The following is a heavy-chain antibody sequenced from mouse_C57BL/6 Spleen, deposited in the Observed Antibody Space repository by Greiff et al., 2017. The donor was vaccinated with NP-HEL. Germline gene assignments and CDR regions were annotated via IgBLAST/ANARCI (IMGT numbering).Heavy chain of an antibody. Sequence: QVQLKESGAELVRPGASVTLSCKASGYTFTDYEMHWVKQTPVHGLEWIGAIDPETGGTAYHQKFKGKAILTADKSSSTAYMELRSLTSEDSAVYYCTRDSNYGGDWYFDVWGTGTTVTVSS. V-gene: IGHV1-15*01. CDR1: GYTFTDYE. CDR3: TRDSNYGGDWYFDV. J-gene: IGHJ1*03. CDR2: IDPETGGT. D-gene: IGHD2-5*01.